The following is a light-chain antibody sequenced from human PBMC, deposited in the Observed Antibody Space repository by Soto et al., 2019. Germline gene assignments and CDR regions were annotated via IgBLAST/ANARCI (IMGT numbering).Light chain of an antibody. V-gene: IGKV3-15*01. CDR3: QQYNDWPPWT. Sequence: EIVVTQSPATLSVSPGERATLSCRASQSVSSNLAWYQQKPGQAPRLLIHGASTRATGIPDRFSGSGSGTEFTLTISSLQSEDFVVYYCQQYNDWPPWTFGQGTKVDIK. J-gene: IGKJ1*01. CDR2: GAS. CDR1: QSVSSN.